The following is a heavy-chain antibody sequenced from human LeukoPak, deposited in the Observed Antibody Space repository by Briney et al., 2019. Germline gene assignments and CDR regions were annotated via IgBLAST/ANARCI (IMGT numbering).Heavy chain of an antibody. CDR2: IIPILGIA. J-gene: IGHJ5*02. V-gene: IGHV1-69*04. CDR1: GGTFSSYA. CDR3: ARDIRASGSYQNWFDP. Sequence: ASVKVSCKASGGTFSSYAISWVRQAPGQGLEWMGRIIPILGIANYAQKLQGRVTMTTDTSTSTAYMELRSLRSDDTAVYYCARDIRASGSYQNWFDPWGQGTLVTVSS. D-gene: IGHD1-26*01.